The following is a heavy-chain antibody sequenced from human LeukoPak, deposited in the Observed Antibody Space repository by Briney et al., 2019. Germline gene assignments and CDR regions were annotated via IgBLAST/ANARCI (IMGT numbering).Heavy chain of an antibody. J-gene: IGHJ5*02. CDR3: ARRRGVGSSSYNWFDP. V-gene: IGHV3-74*01. CDR2: INSDGSST. Sequence: GGSLRLSCAASGFTFSSHWMHWVRQAPGKGLVWVSRINSDGSSTSYADSVKGRFTISRGNAKNTLYLQMNSLRAEDTAVYYCARRRGVGSSSYNWFDPWGQGTLVTVSS. D-gene: IGHD6-6*01. CDR1: GFTFSSHW.